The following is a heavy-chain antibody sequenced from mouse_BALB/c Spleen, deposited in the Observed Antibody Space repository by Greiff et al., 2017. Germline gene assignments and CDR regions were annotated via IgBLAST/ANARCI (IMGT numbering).Heavy chain of an antibody. CDR3: ARDSFTTVVATRYFDV. D-gene: IGHD1-1*01. CDR1: GFTFSSYA. J-gene: IGHJ1*01. CDR2: ISSGGST. V-gene: IGHV5-6-5*01. Sequence: EVMLVESGGGLVKPGGSLKLSCAASGFTFSSYAMSWVRQTPEKRLEWVASISSGGSTYYPDSVKGRFTISRDNARNILYLQMSSLRSEDTAMYYCARDSFTTVVATRYFDVWGAGTTVTVSS.